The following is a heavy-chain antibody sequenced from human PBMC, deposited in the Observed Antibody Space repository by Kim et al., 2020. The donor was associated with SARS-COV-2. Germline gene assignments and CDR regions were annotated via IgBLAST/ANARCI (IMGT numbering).Heavy chain of an antibody. CDR2: ISSSGSTI. J-gene: IGHJ4*02. CDR3: ARVGVPDLIRFRIAAGLYYFDY. CDR1: GFTFSSYE. D-gene: IGHD6-13*01. Sequence: GGSLRLSCAASGFTFSSYEMNWVRQAPGKGLEWVSYISSSGSTIYYADSVKGRFTISRDNAKNSLYLQMNSLRAEDTAVYYCARVGVPDLIRFRIAAGLYYFDYWGQGTLVTVSS. V-gene: IGHV3-48*03.